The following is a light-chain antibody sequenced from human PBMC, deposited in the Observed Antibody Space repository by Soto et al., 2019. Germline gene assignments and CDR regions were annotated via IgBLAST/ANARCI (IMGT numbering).Light chain of an antibody. Sequence: IGMTRAPSSFSPSTGNRLTITCLSIQVITSYLAWYQQKPGKDPKLLISDASTLESGVPSRFSGTGCATDFTLPISSLQPDDFATYYCQHYNSFSATFGQGTKVDIK. CDR2: DAS. CDR1: QVITSY. V-gene: IGKV1-8*01. CDR3: QHYNSFSAT. J-gene: IGKJ1*01.